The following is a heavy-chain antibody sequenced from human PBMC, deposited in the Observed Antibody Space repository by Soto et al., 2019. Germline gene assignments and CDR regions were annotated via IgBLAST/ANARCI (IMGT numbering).Heavy chain of an antibody. CDR1: GGSISSSSYY. CDR2: IYYSGST. V-gene: IGHV4-39*02. D-gene: IGHD3-10*01. CDR3: AREARESTTLGY. J-gene: IGHJ4*02. Sequence: SETLSLTCTVSGGSISSSSYYWGWIRQPPGKGLEWIGSIYYSGSTYYNPSLKSRVTISVDTSKNQFSLKLSSVTAADTAVYYCAREARESTTLGYWGQGTLVTVSS.